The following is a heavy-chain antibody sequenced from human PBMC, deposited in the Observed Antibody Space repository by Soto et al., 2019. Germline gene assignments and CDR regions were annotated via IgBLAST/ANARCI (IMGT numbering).Heavy chain of an antibody. J-gene: IGHJ6*02. V-gene: IGHV3-23*01. CDR2: ISSRDGRT. CDR1: GFTFSNYF. CDR3: AKDLHCYGIDV. Sequence: EVQLLESGGGLVQPGGSLRLSCVGSGFTFSNYFMNWVRQAPGKGLQWVSDISSRDGRTHYTESVRGRFTIYRDNSKNTLYLQMNSLRAEDTAVYYSAKDLHCYGIDVWGQGTTVTVSS.